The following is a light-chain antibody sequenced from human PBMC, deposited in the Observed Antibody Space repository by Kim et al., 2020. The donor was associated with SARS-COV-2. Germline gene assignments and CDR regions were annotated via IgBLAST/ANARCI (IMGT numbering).Light chain of an antibody. Sequence: DIQMTQNPSTLSASVGDRMTITCRASQSISSWVAWFQQKPGKAPKLLIYKVSNLESGVPSRFSGSGSGTEFTLTISSLRPDDCAIYYCQYCNSYLCTFGQGTKVDIK. CDR3: QYCNSYLCT. CDR2: KVS. J-gene: IGKJ1*01. V-gene: IGKV1-5*03. CDR1: QSISSW.